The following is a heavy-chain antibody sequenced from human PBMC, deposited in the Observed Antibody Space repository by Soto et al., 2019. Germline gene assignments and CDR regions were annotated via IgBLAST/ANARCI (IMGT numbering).Heavy chain of an antibody. V-gene: IGHV3-72*01. CDR3: TVWGSGSEFGAT. CDR1: GFTFSDHY. Sequence: EVQLVESGGGLVQPGGSLRLSCAASGFTFSDHYMDWVRQAPGKGLEWVGRSTNKANSYTTEYAASVKGRFTVSRDDSKTSLYLQMNSLKIEDTAVYYCTVWGSGSEFGATWGQGTLVTVSS. J-gene: IGHJ4*02. CDR2: STNKANSYTT. D-gene: IGHD3-10*01.